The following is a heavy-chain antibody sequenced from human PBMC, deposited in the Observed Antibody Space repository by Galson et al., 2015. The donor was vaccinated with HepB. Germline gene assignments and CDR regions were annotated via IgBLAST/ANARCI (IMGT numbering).Heavy chain of an antibody. J-gene: IGHJ3*02. Sequence: SVKVSCKVSGYTLTELSMHWVRQAPGKGLEWMGGFDPEDGETIYAQKFQGRVTMTEDTSTDTAYMELSSLRSEDTAVYYCATDVVGATLDAFDIWGQGTMVTVSS. D-gene: IGHD1-26*01. V-gene: IGHV1-24*01. CDR2: FDPEDGET. CDR3: ATDVVGATLDAFDI. CDR1: GYTLTELS.